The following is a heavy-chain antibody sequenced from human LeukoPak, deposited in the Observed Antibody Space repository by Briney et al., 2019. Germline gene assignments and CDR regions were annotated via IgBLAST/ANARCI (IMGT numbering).Heavy chain of an antibody. CDR3: AKDRSIGTYYTFDH. Sequence: GGSLRLSCAASGFTFSSYEMNWVRQAPGKGLEWVSSISASGVMTYYADSVKGRFTVSRDNSKNNLYLQMQSLTAADTAVYYCAKDRSIGTYYTFDHWGQGTLVTVSS. CDR2: ISASGVMT. J-gene: IGHJ4*02. D-gene: IGHD1-26*01. CDR1: GFTFSSYE. V-gene: IGHV3-23*01.